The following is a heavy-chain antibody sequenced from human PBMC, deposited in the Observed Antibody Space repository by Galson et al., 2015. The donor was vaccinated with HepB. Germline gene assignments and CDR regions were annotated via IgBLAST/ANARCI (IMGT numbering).Heavy chain of an antibody. D-gene: IGHD3-10*01. V-gene: IGHV3-30*04. Sequence: SLRLSCAASGFAFDKYALQWVRQPPGKGLSWVAFISFDGGLKYYANSVKGRFTVSRDNSRNTIYLQMSSLTFDDTALYYCARSGPNYFGSGSSLDSWGQGTLVTVSS. CDR3: ARSGPNYFGSGSSLDS. CDR2: ISFDGGLK. J-gene: IGHJ4*02. CDR1: GFAFDKYA.